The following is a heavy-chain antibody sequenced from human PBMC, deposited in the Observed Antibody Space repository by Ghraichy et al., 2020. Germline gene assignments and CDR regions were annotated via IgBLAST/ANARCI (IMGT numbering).Heavy chain of an antibody. CDR1: GFSIVNYW. Sequence: GGSLRLSCAASGFSIVNYWMSWFRQAPGKGLEWVANIKQDGSEKYYVDSVKGRFTISRDNAKNSLYLQMNSLRAEDTALYYCARGGAVGNDWGQGTLVTVSS. CDR3: ARGGAVGND. CDR2: IKQDGSEK. V-gene: IGHV3-7*01. D-gene: IGHD1-1*01. J-gene: IGHJ4*02.